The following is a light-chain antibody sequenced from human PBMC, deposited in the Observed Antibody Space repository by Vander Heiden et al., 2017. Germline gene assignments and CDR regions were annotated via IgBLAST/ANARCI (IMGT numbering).Light chain of an antibody. CDR3: QQRSNWPQG. V-gene: IGKV3-11*01. J-gene: IGKJ4*01. Sequence: DIVLTQSPATLSLSPGERATLSCRASQSVSSYLDWYQQKPGQAPRLLIYDASNRATGIPARFSGSGSGTDFTLTISSLDPEDFAVYYCQQRSNWPQGFGGGTKVEIK. CDR2: DAS. CDR1: QSVSSY.